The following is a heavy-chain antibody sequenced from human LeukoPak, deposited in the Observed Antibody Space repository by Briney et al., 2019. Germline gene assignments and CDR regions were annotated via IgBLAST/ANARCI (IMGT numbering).Heavy chain of an antibody. CDR2: INLNTGGA. CDR3: ARDLTSTSNWEFDY. Sequence: ASVKVSCKASGYTFADYFIHWVRQAPGQGLEWMGRINLNTGGAEYAPKFQGWFTMTRDTSISTAYVEVNRLISDDTAVYYCARDLTSTSNWEFDYWGQGTLVIVSS. CDR1: GYTFADYF. D-gene: IGHD1-26*01. J-gene: IGHJ4*02. V-gene: IGHV1-2*04.